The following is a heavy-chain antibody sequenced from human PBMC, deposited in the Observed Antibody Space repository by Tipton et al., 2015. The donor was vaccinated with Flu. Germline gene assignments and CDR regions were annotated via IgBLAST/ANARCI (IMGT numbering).Heavy chain of an antibody. Sequence: TLSLTCTVSGDSISSYYWSWIRQPAGKGLEWIGRIYTSGSTNYNASLKSRVTMSVDTSKNQFSLKLSSVTVADTAVYYCARDYLLGDLSFFDNWGQGTLVNVSS. V-gene: IGHV4-4*07. J-gene: IGHJ4*02. CDR1: GDSISSYY. CDR2: IYTSGST. CDR3: ARDYLLGDLSFFDN. D-gene: IGHD3-16*02.